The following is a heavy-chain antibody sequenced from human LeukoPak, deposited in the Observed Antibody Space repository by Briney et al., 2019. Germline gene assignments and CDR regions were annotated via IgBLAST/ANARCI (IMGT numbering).Heavy chain of an antibody. CDR3: ARHSGSYLADAFDI. CDR1: GSSISSSSYY. J-gene: IGHJ3*02. D-gene: IGHD1-26*01. V-gene: IGHV4-39*01. CDR2: IYYSGST. Sequence: NPSETLSLTCTVSGSSISSSSYYWGWIRQPPGKGLEWIGTIYYSGSTYYNPSLKSRVTISVDTSKNQFSLKLSSVTAADTAVYYCARHSGSYLADAFDIWGQGTMVTVSS.